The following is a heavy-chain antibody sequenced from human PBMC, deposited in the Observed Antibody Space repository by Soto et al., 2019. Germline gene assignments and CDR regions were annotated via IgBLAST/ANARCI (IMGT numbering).Heavy chain of an antibody. Sequence: SETLSLTCTVSGGSISSSSYYWGWIRQPPGKGLEWIGSIYYSGSTYYNPSLKSRVTIFVDTSKNQFSLKLSSVTAADTAVYYCARQGLRAVYYGMDVWGQGTTVTVSS. V-gene: IGHV4-39*01. J-gene: IGHJ6*02. CDR2: IYYSGST. D-gene: IGHD2-21*01. CDR3: ARQGLRAVYYGMDV. CDR1: GGSISSSSYY.